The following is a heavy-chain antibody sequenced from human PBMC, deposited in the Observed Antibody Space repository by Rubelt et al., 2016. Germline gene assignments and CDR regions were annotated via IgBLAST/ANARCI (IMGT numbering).Heavy chain of an antibody. CDR1: EFTFSSFW. V-gene: IGHV3-7*01. CDR3: ARGVHRNEGRDV. J-gene: IGHJ6*02. Sequence: EVHLLESGGGLVQPGGSLRLSCEASEFTFSSFWMSWVRQAPGKGLEWVANVKQDGSKRYYADSVKGRFTISRDNAKNSLYLKMNSLRAEDTAVYYCARGVHRNEGRDVWGQGTTVTVAS. CDR2: VKQDGSKR. D-gene: IGHD1-14*01.